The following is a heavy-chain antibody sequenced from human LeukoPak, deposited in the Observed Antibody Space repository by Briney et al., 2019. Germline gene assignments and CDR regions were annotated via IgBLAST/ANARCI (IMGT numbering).Heavy chain of an antibody. V-gene: IGHV3-23*01. CDR3: AKAPVTTCRGAYCYPFDY. CDR2: ISDSGNT. CDR1: GFTLSSYA. Sequence: GGSLRLSCAASGFTLSSYAMSWVRQAPGKGLEWVSAISDSGNTYHTDSVKGRFTISRDSSKNTLFLQMNRLRPEDAAVYYCAKAPVTTCRGAYCYPFDYWGQGTLVTVSS. D-gene: IGHD2-21*01. J-gene: IGHJ4*02.